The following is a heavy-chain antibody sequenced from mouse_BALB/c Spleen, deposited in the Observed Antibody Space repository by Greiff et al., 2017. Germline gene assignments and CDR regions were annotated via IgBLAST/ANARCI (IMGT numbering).Heavy chain of an antibody. CDR3: AREDYYGSFAY. V-gene: IGHV1-7*01. CDR1: GYTFNSYW. D-gene: IGHD1-2*01. J-gene: IGHJ3*01. CDR2: INPSTGYT. Sequence: VQLQQSGAELAKPGASVKMSCKASGYTFNSYWMHWVKQRPGQGLEWIGYINPSTGYTEYNQKFKDKATLTADKSSSTAYMQLSSLTSEDSAVYYCAREDYYGSFAYWGQGTLVTVSA.